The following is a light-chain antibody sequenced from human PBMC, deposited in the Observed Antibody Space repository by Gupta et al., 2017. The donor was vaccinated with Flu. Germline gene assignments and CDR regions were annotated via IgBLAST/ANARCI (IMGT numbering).Light chain of an antibody. J-gene: IGLJ2*01. CDR3: KVYNSVTDPVV. Sequence: NSGYQHVHWYQQHPGKAPEVVIHDDSIRPSGIPERFSGSKSGSTASLTIWGVEVGDEADYYCKVYNSVTDPVVFGGGTKLT. V-gene: IGLV3-21*02. CDR2: DDS. CDR1: NSGYQH.